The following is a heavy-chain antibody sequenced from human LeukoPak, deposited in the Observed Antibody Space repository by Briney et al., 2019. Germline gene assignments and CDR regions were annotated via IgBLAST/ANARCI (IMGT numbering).Heavy chain of an antibody. CDR1: GFTFSSYA. D-gene: IGHD3-9*01. CDR2: ISGSGGST. J-gene: IGHJ4*02. CDR3: ARRYDILTGYTTYYFDY. V-gene: IGHV3-23*01. Sequence: GGSLRLSCAASGFTFSSYAMSWVSQAPGKGLEWVSAISGSGGSTYYADSVKGRFTISRDNSKNTLYLQMNSLRAEDTAVYYCARRYDILTGYTTYYFDYWGQGTLVTVSS.